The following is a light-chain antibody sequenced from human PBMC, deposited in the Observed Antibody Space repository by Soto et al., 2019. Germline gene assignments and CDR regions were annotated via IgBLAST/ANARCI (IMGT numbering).Light chain of an antibody. V-gene: IGKV1-39*01. CDR1: QSISNY. Sequence: DIPMTQSPSSLSASVGDRVTITCRASQSISNYLNWYQQKPGRAPKLLIYTTSTLESGVPSRFSGSGSGTDFTLTISSLQPEDFATYYCQQSYSIPPVTFGGGTKVEN. J-gene: IGKJ4*01. CDR2: TTS. CDR3: QQSYSIPPVT.